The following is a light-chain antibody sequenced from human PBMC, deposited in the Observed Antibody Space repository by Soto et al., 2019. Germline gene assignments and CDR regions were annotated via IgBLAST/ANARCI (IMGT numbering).Light chain of an antibody. CDR2: YDS. CDR3: QVWDSSSDHPHYV. Sequence: SYELTQPPSVSVAPGKTARSTCGGNNIGSKSVHWYQQKPGQAPVLVIYYDSDRPSGIPERFSGSNSGNTATLTISRVEAGDEADYYCQVWDSSSDHPHYVFGTGTKLTVL. CDR1: NIGSKS. J-gene: IGLJ1*01. V-gene: IGLV3-21*04.